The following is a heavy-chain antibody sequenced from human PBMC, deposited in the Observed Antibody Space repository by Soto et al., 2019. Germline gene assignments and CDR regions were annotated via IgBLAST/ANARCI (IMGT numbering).Heavy chain of an antibody. CDR3: ARGDFWSGYRTGDYCYGMDV. CDR1: GGTFSSYA. D-gene: IGHD3-3*01. Sequence: QVQLVQSGAEVKKPGSSVKVSCKASGGTFSSYAISWVRQAPGQGLEWMGGIIPIFGTANYAQKFQGRVTITADESTSTAYMELSSLRSEDTAVYYCARGDFWSGYRTGDYCYGMDVWGQGTTVTVSS. CDR2: IIPIFGTA. J-gene: IGHJ6*02. V-gene: IGHV1-69*01.